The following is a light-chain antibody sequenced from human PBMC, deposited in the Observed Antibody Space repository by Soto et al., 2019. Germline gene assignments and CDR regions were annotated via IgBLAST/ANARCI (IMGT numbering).Light chain of an antibody. J-gene: IGKJ5*01. V-gene: IGKV3-15*01. CDR3: QQYSNWPRT. Sequence: KMMTHSLDTVSEYEGERAPLSCRASQSVSDKVAWYQQTSGQPPKLLIYDTVSRATAIPPRFSGSGSGTEFTLTISSLQSEDFAVYFCQQYSNWPRTFGQGTRLEIK. CDR1: QSVSDK. CDR2: DTV.